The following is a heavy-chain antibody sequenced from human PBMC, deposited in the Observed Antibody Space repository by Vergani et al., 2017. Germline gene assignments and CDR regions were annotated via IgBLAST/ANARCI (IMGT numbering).Heavy chain of an antibody. CDR3: AKRAIGRLIPSSSLMDV. Sequence: QVQLVESGGGVVQPGGSLRLSCAASGFTSSSYGMHWVRQAPGKGLEWVAFIRYDGSNKYYADSVKGRFTISRDNSKNTLYLQMNSLRAEDTAVYYCAKRAIGRLIPSSSLMDVWGQGTTVTVSS. D-gene: IGHD6-6*01. J-gene: IGHJ6*02. CDR2: IRYDGSNK. CDR1: GFTSSSYG. V-gene: IGHV3-30*02.